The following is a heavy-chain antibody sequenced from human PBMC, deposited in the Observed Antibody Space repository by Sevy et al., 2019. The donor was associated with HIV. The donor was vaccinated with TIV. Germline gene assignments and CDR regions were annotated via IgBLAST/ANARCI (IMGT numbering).Heavy chain of an antibody. V-gene: IGHV3-23*01. Sequence: GGSLRLSCAASGFTFSSYAMSWVRRAPEKGLEWVSALTGTGSSTNYADSVKGRFTISRDNSKNTLYLQMNSLRAEDTAVYYCAKGGIWSPPTWFDPWGQGTLVTVSS. D-gene: IGHD3-3*01. CDR1: GFTFSSYA. CDR3: AKGGIWSPPTWFDP. CDR2: LTGTGSST. J-gene: IGHJ5*02.